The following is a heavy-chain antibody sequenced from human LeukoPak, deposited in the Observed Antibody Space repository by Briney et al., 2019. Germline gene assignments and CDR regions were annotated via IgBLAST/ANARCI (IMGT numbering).Heavy chain of an antibody. V-gene: IGHV3-33*01. CDR3: ARDGPKSIAARKYFDY. CDR1: GFTFSSYG. J-gene: IGHJ4*02. D-gene: IGHD6-6*01. CDR2: IWYDGSNK. Sequence: PGGSLRLSCAASGFTFSSYGMHWVRQAPGKGLEWVAVIWYDGSNKYYADSVKGRFTISRDNSKNTLYLQMNSLRAEDTAVYYCARDGPKSIAARKYFDYWGQGTLVTVSS.